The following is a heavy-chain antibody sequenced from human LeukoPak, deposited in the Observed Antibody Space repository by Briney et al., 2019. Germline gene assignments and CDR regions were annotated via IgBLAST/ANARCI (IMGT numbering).Heavy chain of an antibody. V-gene: IGHV3-23*01. CDR2: IYDDNT. J-gene: IGHJ2*01. CDR3: ARRYNWKAFDL. Sequence: GGSLRLSCAASGFTVSAYAMAWVRQAPGKGLEWVSTIYDDNTYYADSVKGRFAISTDNSKNTLYLQMNSLRAEDTAIYYCARRYNWKAFDLWGRGTLVTVSS. D-gene: IGHD1-20*01. CDR1: GFTVSAYA.